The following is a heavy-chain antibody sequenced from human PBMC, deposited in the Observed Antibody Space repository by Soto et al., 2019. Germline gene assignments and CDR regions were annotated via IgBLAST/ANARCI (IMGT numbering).Heavy chain of an antibody. V-gene: IGHV3-30*18. Sequence: QVQLVEYGGGVVQPGRALRLSCAASGFTFSSYGMHWVRQAPGKGLEWVAGISYDGSNKYYADSVKGRFTISRDNSKNTLYLQMNSLRAEDTAVYYCEKNKGSGWYDNWFDPWGQGTLVTVSS. D-gene: IGHD6-19*01. J-gene: IGHJ5*02. CDR1: GFTFSSYG. CDR2: ISYDGSNK. CDR3: EKNKGSGWYDNWFDP.